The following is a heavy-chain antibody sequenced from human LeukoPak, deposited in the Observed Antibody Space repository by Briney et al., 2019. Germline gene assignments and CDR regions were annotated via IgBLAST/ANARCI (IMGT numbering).Heavy chain of an antibody. Sequence: GGSLRLSCAASGFTFSTYGMHWVRQAPGKGLEWVAFIRYDGSNKYYADSVKGRFTISRDNSKNTLYLQMNSLRAEDTAVYYCARVGDGYRIDFDYWGQGTLVTVSS. CDR3: ARVGDGYRIDFDY. V-gene: IGHV3-30*02. CDR1: GFTFSTYG. CDR2: IRYDGSNK. D-gene: IGHD5-24*01. J-gene: IGHJ4*02.